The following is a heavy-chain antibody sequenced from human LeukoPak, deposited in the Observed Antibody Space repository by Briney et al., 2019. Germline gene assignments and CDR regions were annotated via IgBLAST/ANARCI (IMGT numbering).Heavy chain of an antibody. J-gene: IGHJ4*02. V-gene: IGHV1-69*06. CDR2: IIPIFGTA. CDR1: GGTFSSYA. CDR3: ARTSHYVDIAATIPYGIYYFDY. Sequence: SVKVSCKASGGTFSSYAISWVRQAPAQGLEWMGGIIPIFGTANYAQEFQGRVTITADKSTSTAYMELSSLRSDDTAVYYCARTSHYVDIAATIPYGIYYFDYWGQGTLVTVSS. D-gene: IGHD5-12*01.